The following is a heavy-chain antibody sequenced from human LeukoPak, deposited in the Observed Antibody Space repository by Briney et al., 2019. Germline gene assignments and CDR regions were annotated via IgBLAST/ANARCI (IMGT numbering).Heavy chain of an antibody. D-gene: IGHD1-26*01. CDR1: GFTVNSNY. J-gene: IGHJ4*02. CDR3: ARDESGSYSYY. CDR2: IYSGDDT. V-gene: IGHV3-66*01. Sequence: PGGSLRLSCAASGFTVNSNYMTWVRQAPGKGLEWVSVIYSGDDTYYADSVQGRFTISRDNSKNTIYLQMNSLRTDDTAVYYCARDESGSYSYYWGQGTLVTVSS.